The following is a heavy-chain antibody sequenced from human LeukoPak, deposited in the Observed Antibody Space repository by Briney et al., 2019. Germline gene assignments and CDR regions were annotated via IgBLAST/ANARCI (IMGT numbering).Heavy chain of an antibody. CDR2: IYYSGST. D-gene: IGHD3-3*01. Sequence: PSETLSLTCTVSGGSISSYYWSWIRQPPGKGLEWIGYIYYSGSTNYNPSLKSRVTISVDTSKNQFSLKLSSVTAADTAVYYCARDVWSGYLSNYYYYYYMDVWGKGTTVTVSS. J-gene: IGHJ6*03. CDR3: ARDVWSGYLSNYYYYYYMDV. V-gene: IGHV4-59*01. CDR1: GGSISSYY.